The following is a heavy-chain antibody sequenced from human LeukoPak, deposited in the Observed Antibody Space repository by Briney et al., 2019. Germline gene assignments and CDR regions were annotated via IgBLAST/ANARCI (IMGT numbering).Heavy chain of an antibody. Sequence: GGSLRLSCAASRFTFSSYTMNWVRQAPGKGLEWVSSISSSGTYIYHADSVKGRFSISRDNAKNPLYLQMNSLRVEDTAVYYCVREDATAFDYWGQGTLVAVSS. V-gene: IGHV3-21*01. CDR1: RFTFSSYT. D-gene: IGHD4-17*01. CDR2: ISSSGTYI. J-gene: IGHJ4*02. CDR3: VREDATAFDY.